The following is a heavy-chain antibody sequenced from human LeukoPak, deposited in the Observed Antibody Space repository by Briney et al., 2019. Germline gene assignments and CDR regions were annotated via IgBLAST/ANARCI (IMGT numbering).Heavy chain of an antibody. D-gene: IGHD3-10*01. CDR2: INHSGST. Sequence: PSETLSLTCAVYGGPFSGYYWSWIGQPPGKGLEWIGEINHSGSTNYNPSLKSRVTISVDTSKNQFSLKLSSVTAADTAVYYCARGWYGRAFDIWGQGTMVTVSS. CDR1: GGPFSGYY. J-gene: IGHJ3*02. V-gene: IGHV4-34*01. CDR3: ARGWYGRAFDI.